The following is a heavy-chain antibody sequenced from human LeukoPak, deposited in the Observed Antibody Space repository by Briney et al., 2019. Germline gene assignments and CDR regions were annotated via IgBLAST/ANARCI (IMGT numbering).Heavy chain of an antibody. CDR2: ISYDGSNK. CDR1: EFAFSSYA. Sequence: GGSLRLSCAASEFAFSSYAMHWVRQAPGKGLEWVAVISYDGSNKYYADSVKGRFTISRDNSKNTLYLQMNSLRAEDTAVYYCASAYPPSGYGMDVWGKGTTVTVSS. V-gene: IGHV3-30*04. D-gene: IGHD1-26*01. J-gene: IGHJ6*04. CDR3: ASAYPPSGYGMDV.